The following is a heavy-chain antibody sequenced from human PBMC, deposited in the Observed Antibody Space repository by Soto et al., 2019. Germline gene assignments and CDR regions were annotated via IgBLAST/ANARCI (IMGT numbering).Heavy chain of an antibody. Sequence: QVQLQESGPGLVKPSQTLSLTCTVSGGSISSGGYYWSWIRQHPGKGLEWIGYIYYSGSTYYNPSLKIRVTIAVDTSKNQFSLKLSSVTAADTAVYYCARGIVVVVAATPTHYYYYMNVWGKGTTVTVSS. J-gene: IGHJ6*03. CDR2: IYYSGST. V-gene: IGHV4-31*03. D-gene: IGHD2-15*01. CDR1: GGSISSGGYY. CDR3: ARGIVVVVAATPTHYYYYMNV.